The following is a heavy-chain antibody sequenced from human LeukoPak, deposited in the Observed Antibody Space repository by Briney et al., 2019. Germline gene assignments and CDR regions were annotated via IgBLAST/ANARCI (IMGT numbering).Heavy chain of an antibody. CDR2: ISYDGSNK. CDR3: ARGGGGLRYFDY. V-gene: IGHV3-30*14. D-gene: IGHD3-9*01. Sequence: GGSLRLSCAASGFTFSSYAMHWVRQAPGKGLEWVAVISYDGSNKYYADSVKGRFTISRDNSKNTLYLQMNSLRAEDTAVYYCARGGGGLRYFDYWGQGTLVTVSS. J-gene: IGHJ4*02. CDR1: GFTFSSYA.